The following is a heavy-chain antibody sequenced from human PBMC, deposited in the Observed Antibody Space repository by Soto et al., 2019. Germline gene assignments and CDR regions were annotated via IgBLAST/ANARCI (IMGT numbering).Heavy chain of an antibody. CDR1: GFTLDNFS. CDR2: ISATAGGT. D-gene: IGHD3-22*01. J-gene: IGHJ4*02. Sequence: PVGSLRLSCAAFGFTLDNFSMNWVRQAPGRGLEWVAGISATAGGTYYANSVRGRFTISRDNSKKTVSLEMNSLTAEDTAVYYCAKDGNYFDRSGYNPFDFWGQGTLVTVSS. CDR3: AKDGNYFDRSGYNPFDF. V-gene: IGHV3-23*01.